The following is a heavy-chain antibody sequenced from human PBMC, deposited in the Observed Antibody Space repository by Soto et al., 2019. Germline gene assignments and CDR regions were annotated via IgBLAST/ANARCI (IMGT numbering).Heavy chain of an antibody. J-gene: IGHJ4*02. CDR1: GFTFSSYG. Sequence: GGSLRLSCAASGFTFSSYGMHWVRQAPGKGLEWVAVISYDGSNKYYADSVKGRFTISRDNSKNTLYLQMNSLRAEDTAVYYCAKDHLNYYGSGSPTLGEDYWGQGTLVTVSS. D-gene: IGHD3-10*01. CDR2: ISYDGSNK. CDR3: AKDHLNYYGSGSPTLGEDY. V-gene: IGHV3-30*18.